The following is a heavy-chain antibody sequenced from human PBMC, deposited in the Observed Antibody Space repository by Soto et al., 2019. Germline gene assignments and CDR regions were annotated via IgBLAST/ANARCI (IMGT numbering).Heavy chain of an antibody. Sequence: SQALLLTCSISGDSVTCDSAAWNWIRQSPKRGLEWLGRTYYRSKWFNDYAVSVKSRITINPDTSMNQFSLQLNSVTPEDTAVYYCAIDHRTIAWRDAFDIWGQGTMFTVSS. CDR3: AIDHRTIAWRDAFDI. J-gene: IGHJ3*02. CDR1: GDSVTCDSAA. D-gene: IGHD1-7*01. CDR2: TYYRSKWFN. V-gene: IGHV6-1*01.